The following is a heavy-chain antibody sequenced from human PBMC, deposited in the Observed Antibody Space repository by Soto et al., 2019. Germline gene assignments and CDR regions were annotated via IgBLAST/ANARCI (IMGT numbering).Heavy chain of an antibody. CDR2: IYYTGST. J-gene: IGHJ4*02. V-gene: IGHV4-59*01. Sequence: QVQLQESGPGLVKPSETLSLTCTVSDGSTTYYYWSWFRQAAGKGLEWLGYIYYTGSTNYNPSLKSRLTMSVDSSKCQCAVNLTSVTAEDTAVYYCAKGWGPGGIVVDYWGQGALVIVSS. CDR1: DGSTTYYY. D-gene: IGHD3-22*01. CDR3: AKGWGPGGIVVDY.